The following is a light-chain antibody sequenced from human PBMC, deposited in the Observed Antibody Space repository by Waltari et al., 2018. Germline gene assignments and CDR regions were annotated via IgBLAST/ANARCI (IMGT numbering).Light chain of an antibody. V-gene: IGLV2-14*03. CDR3: NSFTTTDTHV. J-gene: IGLJ1*01. CDR2: DVS. Sequence: QSALTQPASVSGSPGQSIAISCTGTTSDIGAYNYVSWFQQHPGKVPKLIIYDVSNGPAVVSVRFSGSKSGNTATLTISGLQAEDEADYYCNSFTTTDTHVFGTGTKVTVL. CDR1: TSDIGAYNY.